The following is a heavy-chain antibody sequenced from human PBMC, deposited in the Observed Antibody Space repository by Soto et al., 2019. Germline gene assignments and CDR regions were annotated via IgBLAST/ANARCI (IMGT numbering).Heavy chain of an antibody. Sequence: GASVKVSCKASGYTFTSYGISWVRQAPGQGLEWMGWISAYNGNTNYAQKLQGRVTMTTDTSTSTAYMELRSLRSDDTAVYYCAREYYDFWSGYYNRRYYYYMDVWGKGTTVTSP. CDR1: GYTFTSYG. D-gene: IGHD3-3*01. V-gene: IGHV1-18*01. J-gene: IGHJ6*03. CDR2: ISAYNGNT. CDR3: AREYYDFWSGYYNRRYYYYMDV.